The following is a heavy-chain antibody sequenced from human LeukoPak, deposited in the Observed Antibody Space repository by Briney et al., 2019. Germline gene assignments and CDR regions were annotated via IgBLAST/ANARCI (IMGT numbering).Heavy chain of an antibody. CDR1: GFTFSNYA. D-gene: IGHD2-2*01. CDR2: ISGSASST. CDR3: ARDRHQGAFDM. J-gene: IGHJ3*02. Sequence: GGSLRLSCAASGFTFSNYAMSWVRQAPGRGLEWVSAISGSASSTYHADSVKGRFTISRDNSKNTLYLQMNSLRAEDTAVYYCARDRHQGAFDMWGQGTMVIVSS. V-gene: IGHV3-23*01.